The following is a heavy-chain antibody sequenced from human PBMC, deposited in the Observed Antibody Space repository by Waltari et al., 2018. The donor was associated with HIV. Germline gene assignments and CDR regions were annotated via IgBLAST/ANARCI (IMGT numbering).Heavy chain of an antibody. CDR2: LWPNGNTR. CDR3: ARQGNTGTYFGGHR. CDR1: GFTLTDYA. Sequence: QVHLVESGGTVVQPGKSLRLSCVTDGFTLTDYAMSWFRQTPGAGLQWVAILWPNGNTRFYAPFVRGRFSISRDNTKKTVFLQMRALRADDTGVYLCARQGNTGTYFGGHRWGRGT. V-gene: IGHV3-33*01. J-gene: IGHJ4*02. D-gene: IGHD3-10*01.